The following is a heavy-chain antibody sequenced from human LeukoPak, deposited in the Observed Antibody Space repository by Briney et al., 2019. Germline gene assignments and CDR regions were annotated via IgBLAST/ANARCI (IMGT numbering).Heavy chain of an antibody. Sequence: SSETLSLTCNISGGSISSYYWSWIRQPPGKGLEWIGYIYYSGSTNYNPSLKSRVTISVDTSKNQFSLKLSSVTAADTAVYYCARGSPYCGGDCYIDYWGQGTLVTVSS. CDR3: ARGSPYCGGDCYIDY. CDR1: GGSISSYY. CDR2: IYYSGST. J-gene: IGHJ4*02. D-gene: IGHD2-21*02. V-gene: IGHV4-59*01.